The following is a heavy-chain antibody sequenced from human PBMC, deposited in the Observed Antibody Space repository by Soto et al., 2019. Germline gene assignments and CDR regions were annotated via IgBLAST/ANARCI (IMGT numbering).Heavy chain of an antibody. J-gene: IGHJ4*02. D-gene: IGHD2-21*02. Sequence: QVQLVQSGAEVKKPGSSVKVSCKASGGTFSSYTISWVRQAPGQGLEWMGRIIPILGIANYAQKFQGRVTITADKSTRTAYTELSSLRAEDTAVYYCARDGGYCGGYCYSPVDYWGQGTLVTVSS. CDR1: GGTFSSYT. V-gene: IGHV1-69*08. CDR3: ARDGGYCGGYCYSPVDY. CDR2: IIPILGIA.